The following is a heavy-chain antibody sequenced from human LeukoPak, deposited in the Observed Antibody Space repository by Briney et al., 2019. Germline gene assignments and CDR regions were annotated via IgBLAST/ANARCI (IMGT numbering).Heavy chain of an antibody. CDR3: ARSKSIMVRGEIADFYYSYDYVMDV. CDR1: GYSFTNYW. D-gene: IGHD3-10*01. CDR2: IDPSDSYI. Sequence: GESLKISCKGSGYSFTNYWISWVRQMPGKGLGWMGRIDPSDSYISYSPSFQGHVTISADKSTSIAYLQWSSLKASDTAIYYCARSKSIMVRGEIADFYYSYDYVMDVWGKGTTVTVSS. J-gene: IGHJ6*04. V-gene: IGHV5-10-1*01.